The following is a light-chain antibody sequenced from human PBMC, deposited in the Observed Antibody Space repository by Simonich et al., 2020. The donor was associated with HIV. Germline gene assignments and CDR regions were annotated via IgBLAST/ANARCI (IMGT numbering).Light chain of an antibody. CDR1: SSDVGGYNY. V-gene: IGLV2-14*01. CDR3: SSYTSSSTVV. Sequence: QSALTQPASVSGSPGPSITISCTGTSSDVGGYNYVSWYQQHPGKAPKLMIYEVSKLPAGVSNRVSGSKSGNTASLTISGLQAEDEADYYCSSYTSSSTVVFGGGTKLTVL. CDR2: EVS. J-gene: IGLJ2*01.